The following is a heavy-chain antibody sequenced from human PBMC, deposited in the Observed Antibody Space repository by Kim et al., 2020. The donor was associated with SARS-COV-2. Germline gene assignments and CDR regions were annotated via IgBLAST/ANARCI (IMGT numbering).Heavy chain of an antibody. J-gene: IGHJ4*02. V-gene: IGHV3-33*01. CDR2: IWYDGSNK. CDR3: ARVNSSSSLYFDY. D-gene: IGHD6-13*01. Sequence: GGSLRLSCASSGFTFSSYGMHWVRQAPGKGLEWVAVIWYDGSNKYYADSVKGRFTISRDNSKNTLYLQMNSLRAEDMAVYYCARVNSSSSLYFDYWGQGTLVTVSS. CDR1: GFTFSSYG.